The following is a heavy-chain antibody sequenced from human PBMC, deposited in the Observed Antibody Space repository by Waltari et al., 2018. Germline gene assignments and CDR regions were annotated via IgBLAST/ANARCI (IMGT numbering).Heavy chain of an antibody. CDR2: INPSGST. Sequence: QVQLQQGGAGLLKPSETLSLTCAVYGGSFRGYYWSWIRQPPGKGVEWIGEINPSGSTNYNPSLQSRVTISVATSKNQFSLKLSSVTAADTAVYYCARHHAEVGSPELNLFDPWGQGTLVTVSS. V-gene: IGHV4-34*01. J-gene: IGHJ5*02. CDR1: GGSFRGYY. D-gene: IGHD1-7*01. CDR3: ARHHAEVGSPELNLFDP.